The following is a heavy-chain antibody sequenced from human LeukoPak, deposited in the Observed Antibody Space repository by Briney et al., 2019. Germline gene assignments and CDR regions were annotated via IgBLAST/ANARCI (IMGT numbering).Heavy chain of an antibody. D-gene: IGHD3-3*01. J-gene: IGHJ4*02. Sequence: SETLSLTCTVSGGSISSYYWSWIRQPPGKGLEWIGYIYYSGSTNYNPSLKSRVTISVDMSKNQFSLKLSSVTAADTAVYYCARDRTIFGVVPGYYFDYWGQGTLVTVSS. CDR2: IYYSGST. CDR3: ARDRTIFGVVPGYYFDY. CDR1: GGSISSYY. V-gene: IGHV4-59*01.